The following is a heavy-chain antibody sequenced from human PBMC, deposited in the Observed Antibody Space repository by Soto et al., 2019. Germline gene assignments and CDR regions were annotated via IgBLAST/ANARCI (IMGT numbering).Heavy chain of an antibody. D-gene: IGHD4-17*01. CDR2: IWYDGSNK. Sequence: QVQLVESGGGVVQPGRSPRLSCAASGFTFSSYGMHWVRQAPGKGLEWVAVIWYDGSNKYYADSVKGRFTISRDNSKNTLYLQMNSLRAEDTAVYYCARDAYDYGDYEPSDAFDIWGQGTMVTVSS. CDR1: GFTFSSYG. V-gene: IGHV3-33*01. J-gene: IGHJ3*02. CDR3: ARDAYDYGDYEPSDAFDI.